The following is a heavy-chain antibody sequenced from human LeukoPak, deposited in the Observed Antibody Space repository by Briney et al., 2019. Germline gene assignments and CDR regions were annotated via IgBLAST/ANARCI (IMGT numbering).Heavy chain of an antibody. CDR2: FCTAGDT. CDR3: ARAMNYYDSSGYYTYFDY. D-gene: IGHD3-22*01. Sequence: GGSLRLFCAASGVTFSSYDMHWVRHAAGKGLESVSAFCTAGDTYYPGSVKGRFTISRENAKNSLYLQMNSLRAGDTAVYYCARAMNYYDSSGYYTYFDYWGQGTLVTVSS. J-gene: IGHJ4*02. CDR1: GVTFSSYD. V-gene: IGHV3-13*01.